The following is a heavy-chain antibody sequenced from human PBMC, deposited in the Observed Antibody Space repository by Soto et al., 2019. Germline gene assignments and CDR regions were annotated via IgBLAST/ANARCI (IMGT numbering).Heavy chain of an antibody. J-gene: IGHJ1*01. CDR1: GFTFSSYG. CDR3: ANRDSYGDSYGIAAAGTPPDFQH. CDR2: ISYDGSNK. Sequence: GGSLRLSCAASGFTFSSYGMHWVRQAPGKGLEWVAVISYDGSNKYYADSVKGRFTISRDNSKNTLYLQMNSLRAEDTAVYYCANRDSYGDSYGIAAAGTPPDFQHWGQGTLVTVSS. V-gene: IGHV3-30*18. D-gene: IGHD6-13*01.